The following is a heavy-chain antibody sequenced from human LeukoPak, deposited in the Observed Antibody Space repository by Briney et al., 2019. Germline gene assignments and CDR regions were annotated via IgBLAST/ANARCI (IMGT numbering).Heavy chain of an antibody. CDR2: INHSGST. CDR1: GGSFSGYY. J-gene: IGHJ3*02. CDR3: ARHDRGGLDAFDI. Sequence: SETLSLTCAVYGGSFSGYYWSWIRQPPGKGLEWIGEINHSGSTNYNPSLKSRVTISVDTSKNQFSLKLSSVTAADTAVYYCARHDRGGLDAFDIWGQGTMVTVFS. D-gene: IGHD3-16*01. V-gene: IGHV4-34*01.